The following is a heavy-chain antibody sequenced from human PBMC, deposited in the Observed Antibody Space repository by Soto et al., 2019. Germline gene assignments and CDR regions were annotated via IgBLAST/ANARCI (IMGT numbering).Heavy chain of an antibody. Sequence: QVQLVQSGAEVKRPGSSVKVSCKASGGIFSSYAVTWVRQAPGQGLEWMGGIIPIFATVNYAQKFQGRVTITADESTSTAYMELSSLRSEDTAVYDCRHYFYGMDVWGQGTTVTVSS. CDR2: IIPIFATV. CDR1: GGIFSSYA. V-gene: IGHV1-69*12. CDR3: RHYFYGMDV. J-gene: IGHJ6*02.